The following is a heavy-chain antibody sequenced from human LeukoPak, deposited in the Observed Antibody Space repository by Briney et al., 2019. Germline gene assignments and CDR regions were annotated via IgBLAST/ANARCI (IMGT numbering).Heavy chain of an antibody. J-gene: IGHJ6*03. Sequence: PGGSLRLSCAASGFTFSDYYMSWIRQAPGKGLEWVSYISSSGSTIYYADSVKGRFTISRDNAKNSLYLQMNSLRAEDTAGYYCARGVAIFYYYYYMDVWGKGTTVTVSS. D-gene: IGHD3-3*01. CDR1: GFTFSDYY. CDR2: ISSSGSTI. CDR3: ARGVAIFYYYYYMDV. V-gene: IGHV3-11*04.